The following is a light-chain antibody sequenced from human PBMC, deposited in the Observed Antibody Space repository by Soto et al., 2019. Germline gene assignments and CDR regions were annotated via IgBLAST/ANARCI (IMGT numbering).Light chain of an antibody. V-gene: IGLV1-40*01. J-gene: IGLJ2*01. CDR1: RSNIGAGYD. CDR3: QSYDSSLSGSV. Sequence: QSVLTQPPSVSGAPWQRVTISCTGSRSNIGAGYDVHWYQQLPGTAPKLLIYGNSNRPSGVPDRLSGSKSGTSASLAITGLQAEDEADYYCQSYDSSLSGSVLGGGTKLTVL. CDR2: GNS.